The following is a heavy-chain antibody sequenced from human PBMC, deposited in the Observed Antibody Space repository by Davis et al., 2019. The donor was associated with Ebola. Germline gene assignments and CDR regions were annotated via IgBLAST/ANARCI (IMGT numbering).Heavy chain of an antibody. J-gene: IGHJ6*02. V-gene: IGHV3-33*06. CDR2: IWYDGSNK. CDR3: AKGGARYFYHYYGMDV. Sequence: GESLKISCAASGFTFSSYGMHWVRQAPGKGLEWVAVIWYDGSNKYYADSVKGRFTISRDNSKNTLYLQMNSLRADDTALYYSAKGGARYFYHYYGMDVWGQGTTVTVSS. D-gene: IGHD2/OR15-2a*01. CDR1: GFTFSSYG.